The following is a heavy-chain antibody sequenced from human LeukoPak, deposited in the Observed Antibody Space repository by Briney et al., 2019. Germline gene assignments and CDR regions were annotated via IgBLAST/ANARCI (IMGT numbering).Heavy chain of an antibody. CDR1: GFTTFSH. D-gene: IGHD7-27*01. CDR2: IHSGGGGIP. V-gene: IGHV3-53*01. CDR3: ARGGNWDLYYFDF. Sequence: GGSLRLSCAASGFTTFSHMNWVRPAPGKGLEWVSVIHSGGGGIPYYADSVKGRFTISRDNSKNTIYLQMNSLRAEDTAVYFCARGGNWDLYYFDFWGQGTLVSVSS. J-gene: IGHJ4*02.